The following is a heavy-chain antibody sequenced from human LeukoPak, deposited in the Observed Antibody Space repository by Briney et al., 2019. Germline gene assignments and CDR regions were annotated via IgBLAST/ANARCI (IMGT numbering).Heavy chain of an antibody. V-gene: IGHV3-30-3*01. CDR3: ATDRSGVTIFDY. Sequence: PGGSLRLSCAASAFTFSSYAMHWVRQAPGKGLEWVAVISYDGSNKYYADSVKGRFTISRDNSKNTLYLQMNSLRAEDTAVYYCATDRSGVTIFDYWGQGTLVTVSS. J-gene: IGHJ4*02. D-gene: IGHD3-3*01. CDR1: AFTFSSYA. CDR2: ISYDGSNK.